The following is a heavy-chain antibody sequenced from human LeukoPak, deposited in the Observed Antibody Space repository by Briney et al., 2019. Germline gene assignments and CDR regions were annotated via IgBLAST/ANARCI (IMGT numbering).Heavy chain of an antibody. CDR2: INPNSGGT. CDR1: GYTFTAYY. V-gene: IGHV1-2*02. J-gene: IGHJ4*01. D-gene: IGHD5-18*01. Sequence: ASVKVSCKASGYTFTAYYMHWVRQAPGQGLEWMGWINPNSGGTNYGQKFQGRVTMTRDTSISAAYMEVSRLRSDDTAVYYCARGPKTWIHLWLVYWGQGTLITVSS. CDR3: ARGPKTWIHLWLVY.